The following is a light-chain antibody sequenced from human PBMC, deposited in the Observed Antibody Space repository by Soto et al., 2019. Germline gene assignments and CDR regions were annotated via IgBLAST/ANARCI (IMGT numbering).Light chain of an antibody. J-gene: IGLJ3*02. CDR2: EVT. CDR3: CSYTSNNFGV. V-gene: IGLV2-14*01. Sequence: QSALTQPASVSGSPGQSITISCTGTSSDVGAYDYVSWYKHHPGTAPKLMIYEVTNRPSGVSYRFSGSKSGNTASLTISGLQNEDEADYFCCSYTSNNFGVFGGGTKLTVL. CDR1: SSDVGAYDY.